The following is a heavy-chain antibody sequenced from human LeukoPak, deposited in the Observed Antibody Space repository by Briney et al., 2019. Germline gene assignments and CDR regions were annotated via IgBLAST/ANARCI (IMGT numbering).Heavy chain of an antibody. V-gene: IGHV3-23*01. CDR2: ISGSVGNT. J-gene: IGHJ4*02. CDR3: ARTLRGTSGYYLDY. D-gene: IGHD3-22*01. Sequence: GGSLRLSCATSAFTFSNYAMSWVRQTPGKGLEWVSTISGSVGNTYYGDSVKGRFTISRDNSKSTLFLQMNSLRAEDTAVYYCARTLRGTSGYYLDYWGQGTLVTVSS. CDR1: AFTFSNYA.